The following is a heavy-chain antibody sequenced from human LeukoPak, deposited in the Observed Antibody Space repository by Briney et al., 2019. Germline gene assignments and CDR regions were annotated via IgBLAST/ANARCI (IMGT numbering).Heavy chain of an antibody. CDR1: GYTFTSYY. J-gene: IGHJ4*02. V-gene: IGHV1-46*03. Sequence: ASVKVSCXASGYTFTSYYMHWVRQAPGQGLEWMGIINPSGGSTSYAQKFQGRVTMTRDTSTSTVYMELSSLRSEDTAVYYCARVPRGLTFDYWGQGTLVTVSS. D-gene: IGHD3-9*01. CDR2: INPSGGST. CDR3: ARVPRGLTFDY.